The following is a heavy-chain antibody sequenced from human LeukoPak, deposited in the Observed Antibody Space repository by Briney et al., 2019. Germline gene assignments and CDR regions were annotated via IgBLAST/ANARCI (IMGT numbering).Heavy chain of an antibody. D-gene: IGHD4-17*01. CDR3: ARQGCGDYPWSVAY. CDR1: GGSISSRNYY. V-gene: IGHV4-39*01. CDR2: IYYSGST. Sequence: SDTLSLTCTVSGGSISSRNYYWGSIPQPPGKGLEWIGSIYYSGSTYHNPSLKSRVTISVDTSKNQFSLKLNSVTAADTAVYYCARQGCGDYPWSVAYWGQGTLVTVSS. J-gene: IGHJ4*02.